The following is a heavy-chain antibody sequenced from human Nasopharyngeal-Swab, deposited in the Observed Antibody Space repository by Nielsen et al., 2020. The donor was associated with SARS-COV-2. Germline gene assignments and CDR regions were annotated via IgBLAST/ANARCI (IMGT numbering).Heavy chain of an antibody. Sequence: GESLKISCAASGFIFSGYAMSWVRQAPGKGLEWVSAISGSGGSTYYADSVKGRFTISRDNSKNTLYLQMNSLRAEDTAVYYCAKWGHYYDSSGYYPLDYWGQGTLVTVSS. CDR2: ISGSGGST. D-gene: IGHD3-22*01. J-gene: IGHJ4*02. CDR3: AKWGHYYDSSGYYPLDY. V-gene: IGHV3-23*01. CDR1: GFIFSGYA.